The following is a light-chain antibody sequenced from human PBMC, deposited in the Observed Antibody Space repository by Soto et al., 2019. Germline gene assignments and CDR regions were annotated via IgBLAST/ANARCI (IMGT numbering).Light chain of an antibody. CDR1: RSDVGGYNY. CDR2: EVS. CDR3: SSYTSSSTLVV. Sequence: QSALTQPASVSGSPGQSITISCTVTRSDVGGYNYVSWYQQHPGKAPKLMIYEVSNRPSGVSNRFSGSKSGNTASLTISGLQAEDEADYYCSSYTSSSTLVVFGTGTKVTVL. J-gene: IGLJ1*01. V-gene: IGLV2-14*01.